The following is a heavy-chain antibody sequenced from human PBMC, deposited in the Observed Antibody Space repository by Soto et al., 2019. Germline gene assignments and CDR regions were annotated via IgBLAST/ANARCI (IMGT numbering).Heavy chain of an antibody. CDR2: IWYDGSNK. CDR3: ARDQGDKYSSGCFDY. V-gene: IGHV3-33*01. D-gene: IGHD6-19*01. CDR1: GFTFSSYG. Sequence: GGSLRLSCAASGFTFSSYGMHWVRQAPGKGLEWVAVIWYDGSNKYYADSVKGRFTISRDNSKNTLYLQMNSLRAEDTAVYYCARDQGDKYSSGCFDYWGQGTLVTVSS. J-gene: IGHJ4*02.